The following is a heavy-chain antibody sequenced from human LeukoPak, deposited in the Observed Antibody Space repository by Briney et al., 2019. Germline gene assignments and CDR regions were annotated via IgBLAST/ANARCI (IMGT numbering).Heavy chain of an antibody. D-gene: IGHD3-10*01. Sequence: GASVKVSCKVSGYTLTELSMHWVRQAPGKGLEWMGGFDPEDGETIYAQKFQGRVTMTEDTSTDTAYMELSSLRSEDTAVYYCATWGVRGYHRDAFDIWGQGTMVTVSS. CDR1: GYTLTELS. V-gene: IGHV1-24*01. CDR3: ATWGVRGYHRDAFDI. CDR2: FDPEDGET. J-gene: IGHJ3*02.